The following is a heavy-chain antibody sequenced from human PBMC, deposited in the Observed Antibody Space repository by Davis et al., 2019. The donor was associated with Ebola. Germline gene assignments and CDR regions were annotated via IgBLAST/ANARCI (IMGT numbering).Heavy chain of an antibody. Sequence: SETLSLTCTVSGGSISSYYWSWIRQPPGKGLEWIGYIYYSGNTNYNPSLKSRVTISIDTSKNQFSLKLSSVTAADTAVYYCARGLGDMDVWGQGTTVTVSS. V-gene: IGHV4-59*01. CDR2: IYYSGNT. D-gene: IGHD3-10*01. CDR1: GGSISSYY. J-gene: IGHJ6*02. CDR3: ARGLGDMDV.